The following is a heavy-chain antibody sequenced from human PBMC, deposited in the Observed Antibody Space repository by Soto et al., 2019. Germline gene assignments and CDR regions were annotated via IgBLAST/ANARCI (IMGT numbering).Heavy chain of an antibody. J-gene: IGHJ4*02. CDR2: VGRVGDK. D-gene: IGHD2-15*01. Sequence: LRLSCAASGFTFSSHDMHWVRQATGKGLEWVSGVGRVGDKYYSGSVKGRFTVSREDAWNSLYLQMNSLRAGDTAVYYCVRRFCSGGYCPGIGFDYWGQGTLVTVSS. CDR3: VRRFCSGGYCPGIGFDY. CDR1: GFTFSSHD. V-gene: IGHV3-13*01.